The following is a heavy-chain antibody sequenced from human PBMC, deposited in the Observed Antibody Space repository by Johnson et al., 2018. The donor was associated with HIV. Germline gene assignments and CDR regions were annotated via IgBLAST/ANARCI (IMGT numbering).Heavy chain of an antibody. Sequence: AAGGVTISDSYMSWIRQAPGKGLEWVSYIRSSNSGSTTYYADSVKGRFTISRDNSKNTLYLQMNSLRAEDTAVYYCAKDQWSSSWTNDAFDFWGQGTMVTVSS. CDR1: GVTISDSY. D-gene: IGHD6-13*01. CDR2: IRSSNSGSTT. V-gene: IGHV3-11*04. CDR3: AKDQWSSSWTNDAFDF. J-gene: IGHJ3*01.